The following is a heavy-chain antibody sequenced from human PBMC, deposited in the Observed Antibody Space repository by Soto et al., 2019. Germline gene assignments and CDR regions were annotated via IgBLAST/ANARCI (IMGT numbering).Heavy chain of an antibody. D-gene: IGHD6-6*01. Sequence: GGSLRLSCAASGFTFSGSAMHWVRQASGKGLEWVGRIRSKANSYATAYAASVKGRFTISRDDSKNTAYLQMNSLKTGDTAVYYCSRLSSIAARPSDYWGQGTLVTVSS. CDR3: SRLSSIAARPSDY. CDR2: IRSKANSYAT. V-gene: IGHV3-73*01. J-gene: IGHJ4*02. CDR1: GFTFSGSA.